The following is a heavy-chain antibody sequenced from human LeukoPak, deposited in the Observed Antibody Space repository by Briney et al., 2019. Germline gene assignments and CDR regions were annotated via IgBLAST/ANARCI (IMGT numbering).Heavy chain of an antibody. J-gene: IGHJ4*02. V-gene: IGHV3-30*04. Sequence: PGRSLRLSCAASGFTFSSYAMHWVRQAPGKGLEWVAVISYDGSNKYYADSVKGRFTISRDNSKNTLYLQMNSLRAEDTAVYYCARDEGGIQLGYFDYRGQGTLVTVSS. CDR1: GFTFSSYA. CDR2: ISYDGSNK. D-gene: IGHD5-18*01. CDR3: ARDEGGIQLGYFDY.